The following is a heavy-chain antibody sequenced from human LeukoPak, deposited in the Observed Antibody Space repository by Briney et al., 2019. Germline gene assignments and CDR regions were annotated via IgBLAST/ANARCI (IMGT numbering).Heavy chain of an antibody. CDR3: ARDRSRDGYNLAY. J-gene: IGHJ4*02. V-gene: IGHV4-59*01. Sequence: SETLSLTCTVSGGSTSSYYWSWIRQPPGKGLEWIGYIYYSGSTNYNPSLKSRVTISLDTSKNQFSLKLSSVTAADTAVCYCARDRSRDGYNLAYWGQGTLVTVSS. CDR2: IYYSGST. D-gene: IGHD5-24*01. CDR1: GGSTSSYY.